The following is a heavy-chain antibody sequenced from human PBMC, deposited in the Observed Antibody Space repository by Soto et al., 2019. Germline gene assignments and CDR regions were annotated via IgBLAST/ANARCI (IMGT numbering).Heavy chain of an antibody. Sequence: QVQLVESGGGVVQPGRSLRLSCAASGFTFSSYGMNWVRQAPGKGLEWVAVIWYDGSNKYYADSVKGRFTISRDNSKNTLYLQMNSLRAEDTAVYYCARDLVGSTTPNGDYWGQGTLVTVSS. V-gene: IGHV3-33*01. J-gene: IGHJ4*02. D-gene: IGHD1-26*01. CDR3: ARDLVGSTTPNGDY. CDR2: IWYDGSNK. CDR1: GFTFSSYG.